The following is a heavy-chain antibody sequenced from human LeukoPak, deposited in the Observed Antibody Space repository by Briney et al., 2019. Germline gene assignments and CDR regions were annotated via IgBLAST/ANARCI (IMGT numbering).Heavy chain of an antibody. CDR1: GGSFSGYY. V-gene: IGHV4-34*01. Sequence: SETLSLTCAVYGGSFSGYYWSWIRQPPGKGLEWIGEINHSGGTNYNPSLKSRVTISVDTSKNQFSLKLSSVTAADTAVYYCAGGRGASSDYWGQGTLVTVSS. D-gene: IGHD1-26*01. CDR3: AGGRGASSDY. CDR2: INHSGGT. J-gene: IGHJ4*02.